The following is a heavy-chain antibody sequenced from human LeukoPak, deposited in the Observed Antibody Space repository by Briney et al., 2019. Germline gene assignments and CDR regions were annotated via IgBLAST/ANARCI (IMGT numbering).Heavy chain of an antibody. Sequence: ASVKVSCKASGYTFSDYYMHWVRQAPRQGLEWMGRINPKSGGTSYAQKFQGRVTMTRDTSISTAYMELSRLTSDDTVVYHCARERIAAAGSIDVFDIWGQGTMVTVSS. J-gene: IGHJ3*02. CDR1: GYTFSDYY. D-gene: IGHD6-13*01. CDR2: INPKSGGT. V-gene: IGHV1-2*05. CDR3: ARERIAAAGSIDVFDI.